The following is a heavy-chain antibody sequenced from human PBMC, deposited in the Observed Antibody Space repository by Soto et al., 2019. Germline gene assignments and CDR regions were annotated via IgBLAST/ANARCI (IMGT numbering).Heavy chain of an antibody. Sequence: ASVKVSCKASGYTFTGYYMHRVRQAPGQGLEWMGWINPNSGGTNYAQKFQGRVTMTRDTSISTAYMELSRLRSDDTAVYYCARELTSSRIQPSDYWGQGTLVTVSS. CDR1: GYTFTGYY. CDR3: ARELTSSRIQPSDY. V-gene: IGHV1-2*02. CDR2: INPNSGGT. J-gene: IGHJ4*02. D-gene: IGHD5-18*01.